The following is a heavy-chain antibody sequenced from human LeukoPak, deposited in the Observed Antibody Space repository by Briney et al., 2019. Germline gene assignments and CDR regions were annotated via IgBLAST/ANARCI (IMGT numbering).Heavy chain of an antibody. V-gene: IGHV3-53*01. CDR2: SYSGGSR. CDR1: GFTVSTDH. Sequence: GGSLRLSCAASGFTVSTDHMSWVRQAPREGLEWVAVSYSGGSRSYAESVKGRFTISRDNSQNTLYLQMNSLRAEDTAVYYCARVWELSFDYWGQGTLVTVSS. CDR3: ARVWELSFDY. J-gene: IGHJ4*02. D-gene: IGHD1-26*01.